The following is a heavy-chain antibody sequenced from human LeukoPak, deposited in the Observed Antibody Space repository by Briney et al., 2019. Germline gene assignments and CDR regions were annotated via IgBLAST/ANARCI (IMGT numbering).Heavy chain of an antibody. CDR2: ISSDESST. J-gene: IGHJ4*02. Sequence: GGSLRLSCAASGFTFSSYWMHWLRQVPGKGLVWVARISSDESSTTYADSVKGRFTISRDNAKNTLYLQMNSLRVEDTAVYYCARVYSSGWYRFDYWGQGTLVIVSS. D-gene: IGHD6-19*01. V-gene: IGHV3-74*01. CDR1: GFTFSSYW. CDR3: ARVYSSGWYRFDY.